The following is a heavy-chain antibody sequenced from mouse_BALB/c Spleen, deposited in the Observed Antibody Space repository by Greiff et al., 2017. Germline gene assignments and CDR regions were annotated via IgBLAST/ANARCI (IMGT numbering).Heavy chain of an antibody. J-gene: IGHJ3*01. D-gene: IGHD2-2*01. CDR3: AYYGDDGGFAY. Sequence: QVQLQQSGPGLVAPSQSLSITCTVSGFSLTSYGVHWVRQPPGKGLEWLGVIWAGGSTNYNSALMSRLSISKDNSKSQVFLKMNSLQTDDTAMYYCAYYGDDGGFAYWGQGTLVTVSA. CDR2: IWAGGST. CDR1: GFSLTSYG. V-gene: IGHV2-9*02.